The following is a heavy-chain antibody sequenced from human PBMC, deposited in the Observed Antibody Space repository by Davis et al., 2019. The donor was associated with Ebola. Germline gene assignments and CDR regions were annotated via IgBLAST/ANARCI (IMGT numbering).Heavy chain of an antibody. J-gene: IGHJ6*04. V-gene: IGHV3-30*04. Sequence: GGSLRLSCSASGFTFSSYAMHWVRQAPGKGLEWVAVISYDGSDKYYGDSVKGRFTISRDNSKNTLYLEMNGLRPEDTAVYYCAKGVGTGGYYYYYGMDVWGKGTTVTVSS. CDR1: GFTFSSYA. CDR3: AKGVGTGGYYYYYGMDV. D-gene: IGHD5-12*01. CDR2: ISYDGSDK.